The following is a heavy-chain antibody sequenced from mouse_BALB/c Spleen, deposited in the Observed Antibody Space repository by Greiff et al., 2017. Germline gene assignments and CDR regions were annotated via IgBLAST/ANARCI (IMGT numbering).Heavy chain of an antibody. Sequence: LQQPGSELVRPGASVKLSCKASGYTFTSYWMHWVKQRHGQGLEWIGNIYPGSGSTNYDEKFKSKGTLTVDTSSSTAYMHLSSLTSEDSAVYYCTRGERSLAYWGQGTLVTVSA. CDR3: TRGERSLAY. J-gene: IGHJ3*01. CDR1: GYTFTSYW. V-gene: IGHV1S22*01. CDR2: IYPGSGST.